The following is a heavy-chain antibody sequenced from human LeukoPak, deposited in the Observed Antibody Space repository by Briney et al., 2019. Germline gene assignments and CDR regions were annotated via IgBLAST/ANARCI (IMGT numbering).Heavy chain of an antibody. V-gene: IGHV1-2*02. CDR3: ARDYYYYDSSGYFGWFDP. J-gene: IGHJ5*02. CDR1: GYTFTGYY. D-gene: IGHD3-22*01. CDR2: INPNSGGT. Sequence: ASVKVSCKASGYTFTGYYMHWVRQAPGQGLEWMGWINPNSGGTNYAQKFQGRVTMTRDTSISTAYMELSRLRSDDTAVYYCARDYYYYDSSGYFGWFDPWGQGTLVTVSS.